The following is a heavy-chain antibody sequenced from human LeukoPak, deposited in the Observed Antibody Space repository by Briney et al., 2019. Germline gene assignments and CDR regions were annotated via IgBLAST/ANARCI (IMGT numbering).Heavy chain of an antibody. CDR1: VYTFTGYY. V-gene: IGHV1-2*02. CDR2: INPNSGGT. Sequence: ASVKVSCKASVYTFTGYYMHWVRQAPGQGLAWMGWINPNSGGTNYAQKFQGRVTMTRDTSISTAYMELSRLRTDDTAVYYCARDQGQWLVENAFDIWGQGTMVTVSS. D-gene: IGHD6-19*01. CDR3: ARDQGQWLVENAFDI. J-gene: IGHJ3*02.